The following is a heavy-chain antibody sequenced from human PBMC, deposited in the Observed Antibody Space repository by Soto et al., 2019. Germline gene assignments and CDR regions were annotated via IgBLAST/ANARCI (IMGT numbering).Heavy chain of an antibody. CDR1: GGSISSSTW. V-gene: IGHV4-4*02. Sequence: QVQLQGSGPGLVKPSGTLSLTCAVSGGSISSSTWWSWVRQSPGKGLEWIGEIHHNGNTNDNPSLKNRVTISVDKSNNQLSLKPTSVTAGDTAVYYCAAAGYGSGWTFDDWGQGTLVTVSS. CDR2: IHHNGNT. J-gene: IGHJ4*02. D-gene: IGHD6-19*01. CDR3: AAAGYGSGWTFDD.